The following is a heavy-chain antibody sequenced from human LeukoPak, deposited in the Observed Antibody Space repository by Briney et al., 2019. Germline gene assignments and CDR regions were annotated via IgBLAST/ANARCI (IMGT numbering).Heavy chain of an antibody. Sequence: GVLRLSCAASGFTFSSYAMHWVRQAPGKGLEYVSAISSNGGSTYYADSVKGRFTISRDNSKNTLYLQMSSLRAEDTAVYYCARGPPNWGYDYWGPGTLVTVSS. V-gene: IGHV3-64D*06. CDR3: ARGPPNWGYDY. CDR2: ISSNGGST. CDR1: GFTFSSYA. D-gene: IGHD7-27*01. J-gene: IGHJ4*02.